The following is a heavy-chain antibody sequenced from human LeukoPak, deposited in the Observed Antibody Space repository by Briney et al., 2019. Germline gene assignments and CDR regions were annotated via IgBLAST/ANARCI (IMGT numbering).Heavy chain of an antibody. CDR1: GYTFTNYA. V-gene: IGHV7-4-1*02. CDR3: ARAFQSLGGLSLPDY. D-gene: IGHD3-16*02. Sequence: ASVTVSCKTSGYTFTNYAMNWVRQAPGQGLEWMGWIHPSTGNPTYAQGFTGRFVFSLDTSVSTTYLQISSLKAEDTAVYYCARAFQSLGGLSLPDYWGQGTLVTVSS. CDR2: IHPSTGNP. J-gene: IGHJ4*02.